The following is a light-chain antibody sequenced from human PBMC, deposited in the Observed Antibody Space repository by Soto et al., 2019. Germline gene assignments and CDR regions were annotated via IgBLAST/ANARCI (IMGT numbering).Light chain of an antibody. CDR2: DAS. V-gene: IGKV3-11*01. J-gene: IGKJ5*01. CDR3: QQRSNWST. CDR1: QSVSSY. Sequence: EIVLTQSPATLSLSPGERATLSCRASQSVSSYLAWYQQKPGQAPRLLIYDASNRATGIPARFSGSGSGTDFTLTISSLEPEDFAVYYCQQRSNWSTFGQGTRLVIK.